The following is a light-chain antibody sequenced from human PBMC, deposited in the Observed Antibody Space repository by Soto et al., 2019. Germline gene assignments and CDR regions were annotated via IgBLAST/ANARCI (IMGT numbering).Light chain of an antibody. CDR1: QSVSISY. CDR2: CAS. V-gene: IGKV3-20*01. Sequence: EIVLTQSPGTLSLSPGERATLSCRASQSVSISYLAWYQQKPGQAPRLLIYCASSRATGIPDRCSGSGSGTDFTLTISRLEPEESAVYYGQQYGRSPPVTVGAGTKVDI. J-gene: IGKJ3*01. CDR3: QQYGRSPPVT.